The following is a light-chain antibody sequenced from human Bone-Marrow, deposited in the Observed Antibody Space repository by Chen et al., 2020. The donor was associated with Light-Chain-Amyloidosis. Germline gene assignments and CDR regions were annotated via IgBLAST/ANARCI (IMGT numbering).Light chain of an antibody. CDR1: SSDVGGDNH. Sequence: SALTQPASVSGSTGTSIPISCTGTSSDVGGDNHVSWYQQHPDKAPRLMIYKVTNRPSWVPDRFSGSKSDNTASLTISGLQTEDEADYFCSSYTITNSLVFGSGTRVTVL. J-gene: IGLJ1*01. CDR3: SSYTITNSLV. V-gene: IGLV2-14*01. CDR2: KVT.